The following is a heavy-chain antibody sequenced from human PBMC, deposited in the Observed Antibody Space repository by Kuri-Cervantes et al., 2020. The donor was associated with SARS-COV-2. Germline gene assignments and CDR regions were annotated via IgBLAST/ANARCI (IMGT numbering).Heavy chain of an antibody. CDR2: INHSGST. Sequence: SDTLSLTCAVHGGSFIGYYWSWIRQPPGKGLEWIGEINHSGSTNYNPSLKSRVTISVDTSKNQFSLKLSSVTAADTAVYYCARGGYSGYEGWFDPWGQGTLVTVSS. V-gene: IGHV4-34*01. J-gene: IGHJ5*02. CDR1: GGSFIGYY. CDR3: ARGGYSGYEGWFDP. D-gene: IGHD5-12*01.